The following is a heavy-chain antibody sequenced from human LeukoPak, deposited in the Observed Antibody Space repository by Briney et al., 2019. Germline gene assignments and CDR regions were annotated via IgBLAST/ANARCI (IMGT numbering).Heavy chain of an antibody. CDR3: AKDEFTRHFDY. V-gene: IGHV3-30*02. CDR1: GFTFSSYG. Sequence: GGSLRLSCAASGFTFSSYGMHWVRQAPGKGLEWVAFIQFDGSNKYYADSVKGRFTISRDNSKNTLYLQMNSLRAEDTAVYYCAKDEFTRHFDYWGQGTLVTVSS. CDR2: IQFDGSNK. J-gene: IGHJ4*02. D-gene: IGHD3-10*01.